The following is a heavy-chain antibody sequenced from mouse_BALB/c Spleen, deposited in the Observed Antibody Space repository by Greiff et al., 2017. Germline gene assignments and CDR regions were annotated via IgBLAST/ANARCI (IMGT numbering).Heavy chain of an antibody. Sequence: EVKLVESGPGLVKPSQSLSLTCTVTGYSITSDYAWNWIRQFPGNKLEWMGYISYSGSTSYNPSLKSRISITRDTSKNQFFLQLNSVTTEDTATYYCATYDGYYVYFDYWGQGTTLTVSS. V-gene: IGHV3-2*02. CDR3: ATYDGYYVYFDY. CDR1: GYSITSDYA. CDR2: ISYSGST. J-gene: IGHJ2*01. D-gene: IGHD2-3*01.